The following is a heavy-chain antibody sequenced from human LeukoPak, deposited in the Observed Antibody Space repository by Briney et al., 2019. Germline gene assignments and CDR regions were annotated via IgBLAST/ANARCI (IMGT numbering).Heavy chain of an antibody. CDR1: GFTFSSYS. Sequence: GGSLRLSCAASGFTFSSYSMNWVRQAPGKGLEWVSSISSSSSYIYYADSVKGRFTISRDNAKNSLYLQMNSLRAEDTAVYYCASEGDSSGYSRNDYWGQGTLVTVSS. D-gene: IGHD3-22*01. CDR2: ISSSSSYI. J-gene: IGHJ4*02. CDR3: ASEGDSSGYSRNDY. V-gene: IGHV3-21*01.